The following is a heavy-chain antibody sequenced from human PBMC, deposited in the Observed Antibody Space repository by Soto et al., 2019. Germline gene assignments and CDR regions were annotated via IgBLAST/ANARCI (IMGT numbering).Heavy chain of an antibody. CDR3: ARASTARSSIAARPGWFDP. J-gene: IGHJ5*02. V-gene: IGHV1-69*06. D-gene: IGHD6-6*01. CDR2: IIPIFGTA. CDR1: GGTFSSYA. Sequence: QVQLVQSGAEVKKPGSSVKVSCKASGGTFSSYAISWVRQAPGRGLEWMGGIIPIFGTANYAQKFQGRVTITADKSTSTAYMELSSLRSEDTAVYYCARASTARSSIAARPGWFDPWGQGTLVTVSS.